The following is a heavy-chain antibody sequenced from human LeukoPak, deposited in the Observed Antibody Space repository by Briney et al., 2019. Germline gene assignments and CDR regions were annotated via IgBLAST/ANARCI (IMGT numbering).Heavy chain of an antibody. CDR1: GFIFSSQS. D-gene: IGHD2-8*02. V-gene: IGHV3-21*01. CDR2: ISSSSNYI. CDR3: AKDYRWAYDY. Sequence: PGGSLRLSCAASGFIFSSQSMNWVRQAPGKGLEWVSSISSSSNYIYYADSVKGRFTISRDNAKNSLYLQMNSLRAEDTAVYYCAKDYRWAYDYWGQGTLVTVSS. J-gene: IGHJ4*02.